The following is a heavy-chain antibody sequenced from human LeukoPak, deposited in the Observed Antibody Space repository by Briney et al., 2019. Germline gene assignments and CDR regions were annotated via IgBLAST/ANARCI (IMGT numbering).Heavy chain of an antibody. V-gene: IGHV4-59*08. Sequence: SETLSLTCTVSGGSLSSYFWSWIRQPPGKGLEWIGYIHNSATTNCNPSLKSRVTISLDTAKNQFSLKLTSVTAADTAVYYCARVARCTSCFDVDYWGQGTLVTVSS. CDR1: GGSLSSYF. J-gene: IGHJ4*02. CDR3: ARVARCTSCFDVDY. D-gene: IGHD2-2*01. CDR2: IHNSATT.